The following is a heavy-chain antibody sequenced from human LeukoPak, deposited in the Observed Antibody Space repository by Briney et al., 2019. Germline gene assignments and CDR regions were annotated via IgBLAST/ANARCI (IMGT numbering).Heavy chain of an antibody. Sequence: PSETLSLTRAVYGGSFIGYYSSWIRQPPGKGLEWIGEINHSGSTNYNPSLKSRVTISVDTSKNQFSLKLSSVTAADTAVYYCARGLFDYWGQATLVTVSS. CDR3: ARGLFDY. V-gene: IGHV4-34*01. CDR2: INHSGST. CDR1: GGSFIGYY. J-gene: IGHJ4*02.